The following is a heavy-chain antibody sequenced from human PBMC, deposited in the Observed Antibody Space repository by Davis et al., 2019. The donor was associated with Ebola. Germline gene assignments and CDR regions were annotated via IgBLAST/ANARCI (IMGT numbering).Heavy chain of an antibody. D-gene: IGHD3-22*01. CDR2: ISRSGYST. Sequence: GESLKISCAASGFTFRSFAMTWVRQAPGKGLAWVSSISRSGYSTYYADSVKGRFTISRDNSKHTLYLQMNSLRAEDTAVYFCAKDGWLDYYDGLTYWGQGALVTVSS. CDR1: GFTFRSFA. V-gene: IGHV3-23*01. J-gene: IGHJ4*02. CDR3: AKDGWLDYYDGLTY.